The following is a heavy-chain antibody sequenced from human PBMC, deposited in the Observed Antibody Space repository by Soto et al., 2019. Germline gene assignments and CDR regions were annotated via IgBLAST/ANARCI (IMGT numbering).Heavy chain of an antibody. D-gene: IGHD1-1*01. J-gene: IGHJ4*02. CDR1: EFTFNNYG. V-gene: IGHV3-48*01. CDR3: AREGQESNDRPFDY. Sequence: EVQLVESGGGSAQPGGSLRLSCAASEFTFNNYGMNWVRQAPGKGLEWISYISSISSIMYYADSVRGRFTISRDNAKNSLQLQINSLRVEDTDVYYCAREGQESNDRPFDYWGQGTLVTVSS. CDR2: ISSISSIM.